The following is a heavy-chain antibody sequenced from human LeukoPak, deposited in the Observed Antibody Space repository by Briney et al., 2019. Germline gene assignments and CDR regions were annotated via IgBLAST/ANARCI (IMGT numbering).Heavy chain of an antibody. D-gene: IGHD6-25*01. CDR3: ARDLAGFDY. CDR2: IYHSGST. CDR1: GGSISSYY. J-gene: IGHJ4*02. V-gene: IGHV4-59*01. Sequence: PSETLSLTCTVSGGSISSYYWNWIRQPPGKGLEWIGYIYHSGSTNYNPSLKSRVTISLDTSKNQFSLELTSVTAADTAVYHCARDLAGFDYRGQGTLVTVSS.